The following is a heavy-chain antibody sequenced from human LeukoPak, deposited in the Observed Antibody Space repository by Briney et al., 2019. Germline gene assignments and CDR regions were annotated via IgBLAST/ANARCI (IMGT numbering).Heavy chain of an antibody. Sequence: GGSLRLSCAASGFTFSSYAMSWVRQAPGKGLEWVSAISGSGGSRYYADSVQGRFTISRDNSKNTLYLQMNRLRAEDTAVYYCAKYGWGFYFDYWGQGTLVTVSS. CDR3: AKYGWGFYFDY. CDR1: GFTFSSYA. V-gene: IGHV3-23*01. D-gene: IGHD7-27*01. J-gene: IGHJ4*02. CDR2: ISGSGGSR.